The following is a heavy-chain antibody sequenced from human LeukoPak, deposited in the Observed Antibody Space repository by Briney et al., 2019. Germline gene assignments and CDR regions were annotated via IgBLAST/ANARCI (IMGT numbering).Heavy chain of an antibody. CDR3: ARDPYSSSWSYGMDV. J-gene: IGHJ6*02. Sequence: PGGSLRLSCTASGFTFSNYWMSWVRQTPEKGPEWLANIKQDGSEEVYVDSVKGRFTVSRDNAQSPLYLEMTRLRAEDTAVYYCARDPYSSSWSYGMDVWGQGTTVTVSS. D-gene: IGHD6-13*01. CDR2: IKQDGSEE. CDR1: GFTFSNYW. V-gene: IGHV3-7*05.